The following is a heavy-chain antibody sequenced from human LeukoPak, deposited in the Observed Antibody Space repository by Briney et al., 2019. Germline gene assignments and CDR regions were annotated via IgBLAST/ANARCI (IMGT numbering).Heavy chain of an antibody. D-gene: IGHD5-24*01. CDR3: ARHLKDGYNPVWFDP. Sequence: GESLQISCKGSGSTFTAYWIGCGRQVPGKGLEWLGIIYPADSDTRYSPSFRGQVTISADKSITTAYLQWSSLKASDTAMYYCARHLKDGYNPVWFDPWGQGTLVTVSS. CDR2: IYPADSDT. CDR1: GSTFTAYW. J-gene: IGHJ5*02. V-gene: IGHV5-51*01.